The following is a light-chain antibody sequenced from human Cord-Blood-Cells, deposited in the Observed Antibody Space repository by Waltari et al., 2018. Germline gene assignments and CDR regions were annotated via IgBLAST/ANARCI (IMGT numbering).Light chain of an antibody. CDR3: LQDYNYPWT. CDR2: AAS. V-gene: IGKV1-6*01. Sequence: AIQMTQSPSSLSASVGERVTITCRASQGIRNDLGWYQQKPGKAPKLLIYAASSLQSGVPSRFSSSGSGTDFTLTISSLQPEDFATYYCLQDYNYPWTFGQGTKVEIK. J-gene: IGKJ1*01. CDR1: QGIRND.